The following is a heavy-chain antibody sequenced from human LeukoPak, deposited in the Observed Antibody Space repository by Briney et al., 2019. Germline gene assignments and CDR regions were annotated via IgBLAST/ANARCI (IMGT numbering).Heavy chain of an antibody. CDR1: GYTFTCYG. J-gene: IGHJ4*02. Sequence: ASVKVSCKASGYTFTCYGISWVRQAPGQGLEWMGWISAYNGNTNYAQKLQGRVTMTTGTSTSTAYMELRSLRSDDTAVYYCARVANQDIVASNFDYWGQGTLVTVSS. CDR2: ISAYNGNT. CDR3: ARVANQDIVASNFDY. V-gene: IGHV1-18*01. D-gene: IGHD5-12*01.